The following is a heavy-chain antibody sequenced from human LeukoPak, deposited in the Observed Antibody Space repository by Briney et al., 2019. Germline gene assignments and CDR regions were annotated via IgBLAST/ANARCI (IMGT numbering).Heavy chain of an antibody. V-gene: IGHV4-59*08. Sequence: SETLSLTCTVSGDSMSSYYWSWIRQPPGKWLEWIRHIYYIGRTDYTPSLKSRLTISVDTSKHQFSLQLSSVTAADTAVYFCARQNSGGRLNVWGQGTTVTV. CDR1: GDSMSSYY. CDR3: ARQNSGGRLNV. D-gene: IGHD6-19*01. CDR2: IYYIGRT. J-gene: IGHJ6*02.